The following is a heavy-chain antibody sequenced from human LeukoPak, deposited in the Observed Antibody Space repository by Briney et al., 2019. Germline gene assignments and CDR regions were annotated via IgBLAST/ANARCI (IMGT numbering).Heavy chain of an antibody. V-gene: IGHV4-59*01. CDR1: GGSISSYY. CDR2: IYYSGST. J-gene: IGHJ3*02. Sequence: PSETLSLTCTVSGGSISSYYWSWIRQPPGKGLEWIGYIYYSGSTNYNPSLKSRVTISVDTSKNQFSLKLSSVTAADTAVYYCARDFGGGSYYNDAFDIWGQGTMVTVSS. D-gene: IGHD1-26*01. CDR3: ARDFGGGSYYNDAFDI.